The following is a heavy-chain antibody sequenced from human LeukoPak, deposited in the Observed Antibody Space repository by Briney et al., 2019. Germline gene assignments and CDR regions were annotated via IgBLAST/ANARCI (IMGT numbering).Heavy chain of an antibody. Sequence: GGSLRLSCAASGFTFSSYSMNWVRQAPGKGLEWVAFIRYDGSNKYYADSVKGRFTISRDNAKNSLYLQMNSLRAEDTAVYYCARDFSSGFDYWGQGTLVTVSS. D-gene: IGHD3-10*01. CDR1: GFTFSSYS. CDR2: IRYDGSNK. J-gene: IGHJ4*02. V-gene: IGHV3-30*02. CDR3: ARDFSSGFDY.